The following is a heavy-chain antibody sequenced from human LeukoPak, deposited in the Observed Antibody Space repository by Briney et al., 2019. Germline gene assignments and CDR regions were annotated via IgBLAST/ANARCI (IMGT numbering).Heavy chain of an antibody. CDR3: AKVWEAYCGGDCFSPFDY. V-gene: IGHV3-30*18. CDR1: GFTFSSYG. Sequence: GGSLRLSCAASGFTFSSYGMHWVRQAPGKGLEWVAVISYDGSNKYYADSVKGRFTISRDNSKETLNLQMNSLRAEDTAIYYCAKVWEAYCGGDCFSPFDYWGRGTLVTVSS. D-gene: IGHD2-21*02. J-gene: IGHJ4*02. CDR2: ISYDGSNK.